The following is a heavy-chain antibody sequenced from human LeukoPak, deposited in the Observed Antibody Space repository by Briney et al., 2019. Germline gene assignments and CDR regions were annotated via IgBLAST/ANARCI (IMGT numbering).Heavy chain of an antibody. CDR3: AKEPLRYFAEGLLDP. Sequence: PGGSLRLPCAASGFTFSSYAMSWVRQAPGKGLEWVSAISGSGGSTYYADSVKGRFTISRDNSKNTLYLQMNSLRAEDTAVYYCAKEPLRYFAEGLLDPWGQGTLVTVSS. CDR1: GFTFSSYA. J-gene: IGHJ5*02. CDR2: ISGSGGST. V-gene: IGHV3-23*01. D-gene: IGHD3-9*01.